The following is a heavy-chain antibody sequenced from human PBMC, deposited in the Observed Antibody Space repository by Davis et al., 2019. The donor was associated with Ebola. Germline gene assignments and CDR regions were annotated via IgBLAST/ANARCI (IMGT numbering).Heavy chain of an antibody. V-gene: IGHV1-69*13. J-gene: IGHJ5*02. CDR2: IIPIFGTA. Sequence: SVKVSCKASGGTFSSYAISWVRQAPGQGLEWMGGIIPIFGTANYAQKFQGRVTITADESTSTAYMELSSLRSEDTAVYYCARVYQLLTPNWFDPWGQGTLVTVSS. CDR3: ARVYQLLTPNWFDP. CDR1: GGTFSSYA. D-gene: IGHD2-2*01.